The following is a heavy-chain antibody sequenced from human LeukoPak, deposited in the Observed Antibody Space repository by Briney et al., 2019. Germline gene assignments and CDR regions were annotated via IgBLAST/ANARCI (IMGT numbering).Heavy chain of an antibody. J-gene: IGHJ4*02. D-gene: IGHD3-10*01. CDR1: GGSFSAYY. Sequence: PSETLSLTCAVYGGSFSAYYWNWIRQSPGKGLEWIGEINHSGSTSYNPSLKSRVTMSVDTSKNQFSLKMRSVTAADTAVFYCASRRFHYGFKTDFDHWGQGTLVTVSS. CDR3: ASRRFHYGFKTDFDH. CDR2: INHSGST. V-gene: IGHV4-34*01.